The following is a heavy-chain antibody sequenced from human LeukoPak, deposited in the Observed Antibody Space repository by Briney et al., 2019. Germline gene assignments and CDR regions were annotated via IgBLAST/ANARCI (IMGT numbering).Heavy chain of an antibody. V-gene: IGHV3-21*01. CDR3: ARGTLGAWGW. CDR1: GFTFSSYD. J-gene: IGHJ4*02. D-gene: IGHD6-19*01. Sequence: GGSLRLSCAASGFTFSSYDMNWVRQAPGKGLEWVSSISSSSNYIHYADSVKGRFTTSRDNAKNSLYLQMNSLRAEDTAVYFCARGTLGAWGWWGQGTLVTVSS. CDR2: ISSSSNYI.